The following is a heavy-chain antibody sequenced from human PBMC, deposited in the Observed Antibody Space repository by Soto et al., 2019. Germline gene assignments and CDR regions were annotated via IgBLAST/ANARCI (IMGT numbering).Heavy chain of an antibody. CDR1: GGTFSSYA. Sequence: QVQLVQSGAEVEKPGSSVKVSCKASGGTFSSYAISWVRQAPGQGLEWMGGIIPIFGTANYAQKFQGRVTITADKSTSTAYMELSSLRSEDTAVYYCASGGNSGSYYENWFDPWGQGTLVTVSS. CDR3: ASGGNSGSYYENWFDP. J-gene: IGHJ5*02. D-gene: IGHD1-26*01. V-gene: IGHV1-69*06. CDR2: IIPIFGTA.